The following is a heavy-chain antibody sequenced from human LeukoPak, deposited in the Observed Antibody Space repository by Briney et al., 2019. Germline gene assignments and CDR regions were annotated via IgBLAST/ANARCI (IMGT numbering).Heavy chain of an antibody. CDR3: ARDGRDYYDSSGYYYAVLDY. Sequence: PGGSLRLSCAASGFTFSSYSMNWVRQAPGKGLEWVSSISSSSSYIYYADSVKGRFTISRDNAENSLYLQMNSLRAEDTAVYYCARDGRDYYDSSGYYYAVLDYWGQGTLVTVSS. V-gene: IGHV3-21*01. CDR2: ISSSSSYI. J-gene: IGHJ4*02. D-gene: IGHD3-22*01. CDR1: GFTFSSYS.